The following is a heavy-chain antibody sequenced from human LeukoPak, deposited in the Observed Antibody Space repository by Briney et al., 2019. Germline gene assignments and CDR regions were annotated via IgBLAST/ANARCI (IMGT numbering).Heavy chain of an antibody. CDR1: GFTFSSYS. CDR3: ARDLSDSYGMDV. CDR2: ISSSSSYI. Sequence: GGSLRLSCAASGFTFSSYSMNWVRQAPGKGLEWVSSISSSSSYIYYANSVKGRFTISRDNAKNSLYLQMNSLRAEDTAVYYCARDLSDSYGMDVWGQGTTVTVSS. V-gene: IGHV3-21*01. J-gene: IGHJ6*02. D-gene: IGHD6-25*01.